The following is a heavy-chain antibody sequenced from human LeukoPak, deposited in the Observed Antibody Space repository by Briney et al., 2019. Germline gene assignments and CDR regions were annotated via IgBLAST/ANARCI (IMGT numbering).Heavy chain of an antibody. J-gene: IGHJ4*02. V-gene: IGHV4-59*01. CDR2: IYYSGST. CDR3: ARAESSGWYGNFDY. Sequence: PSETLSLTCTVSGGSIRSYYWSWIRQPPGKGLEWIGYIYYSGSTNYNPSLKSRVTISVDTSKNQFSLKLSSVTAADTAVYYCARAESSGWYGNFDYWGQGTLVTVSS. CDR1: GGSIRSYY. D-gene: IGHD6-19*01.